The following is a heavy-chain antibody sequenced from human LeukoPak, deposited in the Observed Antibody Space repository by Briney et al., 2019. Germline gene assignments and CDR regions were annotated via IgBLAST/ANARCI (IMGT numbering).Heavy chain of an antibody. V-gene: IGHV4-59*08. CDR1: GGSISSYY. Sequence: SETLSLTCIVSGGSISSYYWSWIRQPPGKGLEWIGYIYYSGSTNYNPSLKSRVTISVDTSKNQFSLKLSSVTAADTAVYYCARQRYYGSGSFDYWGQGTLVTVSS. J-gene: IGHJ4*02. D-gene: IGHD3-10*01. CDR3: ARQRYYGSGSFDY. CDR2: IYYSGST.